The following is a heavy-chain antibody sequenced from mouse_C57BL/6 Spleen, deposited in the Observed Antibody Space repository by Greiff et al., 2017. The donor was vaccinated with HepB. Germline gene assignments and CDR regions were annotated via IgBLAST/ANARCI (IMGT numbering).Heavy chain of an antibody. D-gene: IGHD1-1*01. CDR3: ARGNYYGSSYARYFDV. V-gene: IGHV1-50*01. Sequence: VQLQQPGAELVKPGASVKLSCKASGYTFTSYWMQWVKQRPGQGLEWIGEIDPSDSYTNYNQKFKGKATLTVDTSSSTAYMQLSSLTSEDSAVYYCARGNYYGSSYARYFDVWGTGTTVTVSS. CDR1: GYTFTSYW. J-gene: IGHJ1*03. CDR2: IDPSDSYT.